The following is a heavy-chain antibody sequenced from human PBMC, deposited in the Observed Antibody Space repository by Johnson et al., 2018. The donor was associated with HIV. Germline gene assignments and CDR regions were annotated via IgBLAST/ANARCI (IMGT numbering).Heavy chain of an antibody. D-gene: IGHD2/OR15-2a*01. CDR3: AKAQAFRGAVDI. CDR2: ISYDGTNK. J-gene: IGHJ3*02. Sequence: QVQLVESGGGVVQPGRSLRLSCAASGFTFSSYAMHWVRQAPGKGLEWVTVISYDGTNKYYADSVKGRFTISRDNSKNTLYLQMNSLRAEDTAVYYCAKAQAFRGAVDIWGQGTMVIVSS. V-gene: IGHV3-30*04. CDR1: GFTFSSYA.